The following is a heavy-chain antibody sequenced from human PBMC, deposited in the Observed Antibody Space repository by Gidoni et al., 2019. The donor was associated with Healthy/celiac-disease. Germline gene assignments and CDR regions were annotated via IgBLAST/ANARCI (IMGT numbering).Heavy chain of an antibody. J-gene: IGHJ5*02. CDR2: IYYSGRT. Sequence: QLHLLESGPGLVKPSESLSLICPVSVVSLSSSSYYWGWIRQHPGKGLEWIGGIYYSGRTYYNPSLKSRVTISVDTSKNQFSQRLSSVTAADTAVYYCARNTVTDNWFDPWGQGTLVTVSS. CDR3: ARNTVTDNWFDP. V-gene: IGHV4-39*07. D-gene: IGHD4-17*01. CDR1: VVSLSSSSYY.